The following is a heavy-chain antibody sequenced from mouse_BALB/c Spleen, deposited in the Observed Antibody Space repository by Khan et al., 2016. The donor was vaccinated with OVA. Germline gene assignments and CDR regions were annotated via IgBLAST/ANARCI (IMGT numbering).Heavy chain of an antibody. D-gene: IGHD4-1*01. CDR1: GYTFINYW. Sequence: QVRLQQSGAELAKPGASVKMSCKASGYTFINYWILWVKQRPGQGLEWIGYINPSTGYTEYNQNFKDKATLTADKSSSTAYMQLSSLTSEDSAVYYCARRGRGWDVDYWGQGTTLTVSS. CDR3: ARRGRGWDVDY. V-gene: IGHV1-7*01. J-gene: IGHJ2*01. CDR2: INPSTGYT.